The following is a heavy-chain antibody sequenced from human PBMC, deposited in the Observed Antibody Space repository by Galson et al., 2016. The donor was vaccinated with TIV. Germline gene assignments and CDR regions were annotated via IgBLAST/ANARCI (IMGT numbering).Heavy chain of an antibody. J-gene: IGHJ4*02. V-gene: IGHV1-46*01. D-gene: IGHD3-22*01. CDR2: INPSGGST. CDR3: ARDGEVGSSDYDH. CDR1: GYTFTGYF. Sequence: SVKVSCKAPGYTFTGYFIHWVRQAPGQGLEWMGIINPSGGSTSYAQKFQGRVTMTRVTSTSTVYMELSSLRSEDTAVYYCARDGEVGSSDYDHWGQGTLVSVSS.